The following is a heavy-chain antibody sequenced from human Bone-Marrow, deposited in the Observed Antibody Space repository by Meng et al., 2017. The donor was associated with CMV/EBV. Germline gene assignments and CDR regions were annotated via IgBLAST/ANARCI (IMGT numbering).Heavy chain of an antibody. CDR2: ISSSSSYI. D-gene: IGHD4-11*01. J-gene: IGHJ6*02. CDR3: ARDNYVAPYYGMDV. V-gene: IGHV3-21*04. CDR1: GFTFSSYS. Sequence: GESLKISCAASGFTFSSYSMNWVRQAPGKGLEWVSSISSSSSYIYYADSVKGRFTISRDNAKTSLYLQMNSLRAEDTAVYYCARDNYVAPYYGMDVWGQGTTVTVSS.